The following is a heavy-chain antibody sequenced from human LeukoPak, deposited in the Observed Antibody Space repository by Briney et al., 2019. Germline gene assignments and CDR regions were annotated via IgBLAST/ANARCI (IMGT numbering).Heavy chain of an antibody. D-gene: IGHD4-11*01. CDR2: IYYSGIT. V-gene: IGHV4-39*01. Sequence: SETLSLTCTVSGGSISSSSYSWGWIRQPPGKGPEWIGSIYYSGITYYNPSLKSRVTISVDTSKNQFSLKLSSVTAADTAVYYCARLPRDSVTTRYYYYYYMDVWGKGTTVTVSS. CDR1: GGSISSSSYS. J-gene: IGHJ6*03. CDR3: ARLPRDSVTTRYYYYYYMDV.